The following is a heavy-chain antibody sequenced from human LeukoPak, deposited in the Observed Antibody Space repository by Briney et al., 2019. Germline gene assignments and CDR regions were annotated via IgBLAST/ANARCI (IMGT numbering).Heavy chain of an antibody. J-gene: IGHJ5*02. CDR3: ARDVKNSSSWYWFDP. D-gene: IGHD6-13*01. CDR1: GFTFSSYS. CDR2: ISSSSSYI. Sequence: PGGSLRLSCAASGFTFSSYSMNWVRQAPGKGLEWVSSISSSSSYIYYADSVRGRFTISRDNAKNSLYLQMNSLRAEDTAVYYCARDVKNSSSWYWFDPWGQGTLVTVSS. V-gene: IGHV3-21*01.